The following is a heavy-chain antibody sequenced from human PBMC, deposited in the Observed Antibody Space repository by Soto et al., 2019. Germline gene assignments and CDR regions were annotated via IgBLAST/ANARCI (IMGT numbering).Heavy chain of an antibody. J-gene: IGHJ6*03. Sequence: LETLSLTCAVYGGSFSGFYWSWIRQPPRKGLEWIGEINHSGSTNYNPSLKSRVTISVDTSKNQFSLKLSSVTAADTAVYYCARTLYSNYGDYYYYMDVWGKGTTVTVSS. CDR1: GGSFSGFY. V-gene: IGHV4-34*01. CDR2: INHSGST. D-gene: IGHD4-4*01. CDR3: ARTLYSNYGDYYYYMDV.